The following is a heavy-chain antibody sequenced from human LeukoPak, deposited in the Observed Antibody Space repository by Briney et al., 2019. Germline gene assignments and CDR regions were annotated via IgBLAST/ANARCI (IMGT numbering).Heavy chain of an antibody. CDR3: ARDKGTSYLSSFDY. J-gene: IGHJ4*02. Sequence: SETLSLTCTVSGGSISSYYWNWIRQPPRKGLEWIGYIYYSGSTNYNPSLKSRVTISLNTSKNQFSLKLSSVTAADTAVYYCARDKGTSYLSSFDYWGQGTLVTVSS. V-gene: IGHV4-59*01. CDR1: GGSISSYY. D-gene: IGHD6-6*01. CDR2: IYYSGST.